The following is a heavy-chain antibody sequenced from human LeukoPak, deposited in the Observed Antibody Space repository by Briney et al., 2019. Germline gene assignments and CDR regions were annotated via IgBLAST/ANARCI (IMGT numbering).Heavy chain of an antibody. CDR2: IRYDGSNK. V-gene: IGHV3-30*02. CDR3: AKDRTREYSSSPLDY. D-gene: IGHD6-6*01. Sequence: GGSLRLSCAASGFTFSSYGMHWVRQAPGKGLEWVAFIRYDGSNKYYADSVKGRFTISRDNSKNTLYLQMNSPRAEDTAVYYCAKDRTREYSSSPLDYWGQGTLVTVSS. CDR1: GFTFSSYG. J-gene: IGHJ4*02.